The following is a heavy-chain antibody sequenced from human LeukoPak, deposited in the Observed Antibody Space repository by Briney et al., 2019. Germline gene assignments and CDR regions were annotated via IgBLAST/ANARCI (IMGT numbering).Heavy chain of an antibody. CDR1: GYTFTSYG. D-gene: IGHD3-22*01. CDR2: ISAYNGNT. Sequence: ASVKVSCKASGYTFTSYGISWVRQAPGQGLEWMGWISAYNGNTNYAQKLQGRVTMTTDTSTSTAYMELRSLRSDDTAVYYCARAVGYYYESSGAGNYWGQGTLVTVSS. CDR3: ARAVGYYYESSGAGNY. J-gene: IGHJ4*02. V-gene: IGHV1-18*01.